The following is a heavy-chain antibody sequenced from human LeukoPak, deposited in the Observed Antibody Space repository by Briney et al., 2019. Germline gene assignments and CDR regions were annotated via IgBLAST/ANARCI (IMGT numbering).Heavy chain of an antibody. D-gene: IGHD3-10*01. Sequence: SETLSLTCGVSGYSIGSGYYWGWIRQPPGKGLEWIGAIYHRGSNYYNPSLKSRVTISVDTPKNQFSLKLTSVTAADTAVYYCARGTMVRGVIILKKYYYYYMDVWGKGTTVTVSS. CDR2: IYHRGSN. J-gene: IGHJ6*03. CDR3: ARGTMVRGVIILKKYYYYYMDV. CDR1: GYSIGSGYY. V-gene: IGHV4-38-2*01.